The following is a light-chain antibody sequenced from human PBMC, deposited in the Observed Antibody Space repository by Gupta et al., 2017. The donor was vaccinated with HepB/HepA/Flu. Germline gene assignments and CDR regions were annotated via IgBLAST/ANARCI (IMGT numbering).Light chain of an antibody. CDR2: GAS. CDR3: QQYKNWPSLT. V-gene: IGKV3-15*01. J-gene: IGKJ4*01. CDR1: QSVGTN. Sequence: EIVMTQSPATLSVSPGERATLSCRASQSVGTNLAWYQQTGGQPPRLLIYGASTRAAGIPARFSGSGSGTDFTLTISSLQSEDFAVYFCQQYKNWPSLTFGGGTKVEIK.